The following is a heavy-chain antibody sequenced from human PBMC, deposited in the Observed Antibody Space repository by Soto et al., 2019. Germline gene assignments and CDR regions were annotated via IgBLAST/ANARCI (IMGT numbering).Heavy chain of an antibody. V-gene: IGHV1-18*01. J-gene: IGHJ4*02. D-gene: IGHD3-10*01. CDR1: GYTFTSYG. CDR2: ISAYNGNT. Sequence: QVQLVQSGAEVKKPGASVKVSCKASGYTFTSYGISWVRQAPGQGLEWMGWISAYNGNTNYAQKLQGRVTMTTDTSTSTAYMQLRSLRSDDTAVYYCARVYRITMVRGELSEYWGQGTLVTVSS. CDR3: ARVYRITMVRGELSEY.